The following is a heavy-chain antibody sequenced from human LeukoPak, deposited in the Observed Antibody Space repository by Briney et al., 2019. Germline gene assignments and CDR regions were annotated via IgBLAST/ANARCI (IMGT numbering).Heavy chain of an antibody. CDR3: AGFTYYSGSGSPY. J-gene: IGHJ4*02. D-gene: IGHD3-10*01. CDR1: GFTVSSNY. CDR2: IYNGGST. Sequence: PGESLRLSCAASGFTVSSNYMSWVRQAPGKGLEWVSVIYNGGSTNYADSVQGRFTISRHDSKNSLYLQMNSLRAEDTAVYYCAGFTYYSGSGSPYWGQGTLVTVSS. V-gene: IGHV3-53*04.